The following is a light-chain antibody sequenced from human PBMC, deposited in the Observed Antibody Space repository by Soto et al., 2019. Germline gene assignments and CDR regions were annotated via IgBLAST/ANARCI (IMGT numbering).Light chain of an antibody. J-gene: IGKJ4*01. Sequence: QMTQSPSSVSASLGDRVTITCRASQDISTRLAWYQQKPGSAPKLLIYGASTLQSGVPSRFSGTGSGTDFSLTIGDLQADDFATYYCQRADDFPLTFGGGTRVDTK. CDR3: QRADDFPLT. V-gene: IGKV1-12*01. CDR2: GAS. CDR1: QDISTR.